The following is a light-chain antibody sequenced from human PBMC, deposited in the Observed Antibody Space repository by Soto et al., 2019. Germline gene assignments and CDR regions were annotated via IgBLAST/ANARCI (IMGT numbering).Light chain of an antibody. CDR3: SSYTSSSTRV. CDR1: SSDVGGYNY. V-gene: IGLV2-14*01. CDR2: DVS. J-gene: IGLJ2*01. Sequence: QSALTQPASVSGSPGQPITISCTGTSSDVGGYNYVSWYQQHPGKAPKLMIYDVSNWPSGVSNRFSGSKSGNTASLTISGLQAEDEADYYCSSYTSSSTRVFGGGTKLTVL.